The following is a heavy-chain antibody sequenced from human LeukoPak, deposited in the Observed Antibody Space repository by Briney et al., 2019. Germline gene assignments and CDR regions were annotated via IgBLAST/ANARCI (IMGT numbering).Heavy chain of an antibody. V-gene: IGHV3-48*01. CDR1: GFTFSSYS. Sequence: PGGSLRLSCAASGFTFSSYSMNWVRQAPGKGLEWVSYISSSSSTIYYADSVKGRFTISRDNAKNSLYLQMNSLRAEDTAVYYCASLYGIDAFDIWGRGTMVTVSS. CDR2: ISSSSSTI. CDR3: ASLYGIDAFDI. D-gene: IGHD4-17*01. J-gene: IGHJ3*02.